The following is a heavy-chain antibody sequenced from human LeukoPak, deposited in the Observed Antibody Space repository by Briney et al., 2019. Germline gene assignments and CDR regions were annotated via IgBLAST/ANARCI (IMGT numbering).Heavy chain of an antibody. J-gene: IGHJ3*02. D-gene: IGHD3-22*01. V-gene: IGHV3-30*02. Sequence: GGSLRLSCAASGFIFSSYGMHWVRQAPGKGLEWVAFIRYDGSKKYYADSVKGRFTSSRDNSKNTLYLQMNSLRAEDTAVYYCARQQIQTVVVVIWPEAFYIWGQGTMVTVSS. CDR1: GFIFSSYG. CDR3: ARQQIQTVVVVIWPEAFYI. CDR2: IRYDGSKK.